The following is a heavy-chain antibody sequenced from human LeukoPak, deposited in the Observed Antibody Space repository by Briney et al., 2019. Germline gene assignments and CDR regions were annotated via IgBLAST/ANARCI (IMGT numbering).Heavy chain of an antibody. D-gene: IGHD3-22*01. CDR3: ARRYYYDSSGYHYYFDY. V-gene: IGHV5-10-1*01. CDR2: IDPSDSYT. J-gene: IGHJ4*02. CDR1: GYSFTSYW. Sequence: GESLQISCQGSGYSFTSYWISWVRQMPGKGLEWMGRIDPSDSYTNYSPSFQGHVTISADKSISTAYLQWSSLKASDTAMYYCARRYYYDSSGYHYYFDYWGQGTLVTVSS.